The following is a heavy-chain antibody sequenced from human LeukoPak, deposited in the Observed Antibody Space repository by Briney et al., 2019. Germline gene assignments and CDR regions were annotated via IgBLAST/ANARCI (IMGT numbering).Heavy chain of an antibody. CDR2: INPSGGST. Sequence: ASVKVSCKASGYTFTSYYMHWVRQAPGQGLEWMGIINPSGGSTSYAQKFQGRVTITADESTSTAYMELSSLRSEDTAVYYCARGSVDTAMVDPPAYYYYYYMDVWGKGTTVTISS. CDR3: ARGSVDTAMVDPPAYYYYYYMDV. V-gene: IGHV1-46*01. CDR1: GYTFTSYY. D-gene: IGHD5-18*01. J-gene: IGHJ6*03.